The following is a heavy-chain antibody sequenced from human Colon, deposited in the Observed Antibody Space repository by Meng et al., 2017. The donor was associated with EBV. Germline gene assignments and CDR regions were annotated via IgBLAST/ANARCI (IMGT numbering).Heavy chain of an antibody. V-gene: IGHV6-1*01. CDR3: ARVAVGISSFDY. D-gene: IGHD1-26*01. J-gene: IGHJ4*02. CDR2: TYYRSKWYN. CDR1: GDSVSSNRAA. Sequence: QVKSQQSGPGLVHTSQTPPLPCAISGDSVSSNRAAWNWIRQSPSRGLEWLGRTYYRSKWYNDYAVSVKSRITINPDTPKNQFSLQLNSVTPEDTAVYYCARVAVGISSFDYWGQGTLVTVSS.